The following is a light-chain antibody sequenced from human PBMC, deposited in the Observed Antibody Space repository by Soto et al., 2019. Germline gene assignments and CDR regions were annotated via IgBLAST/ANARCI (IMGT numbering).Light chain of an antibody. V-gene: IGLV2-14*03. Sequence: QSALTQPASVSRSPGQSMTISCTGTTSDIGGSKFVSWYQQHPGKAPKLMIYEVSNRPSGVSNRFSGSKSGNTASLTISGLQAEDEADYYCTSYISSSTSVVLGGGTKLTVL. CDR2: EVS. J-gene: IGLJ2*01. CDR3: TSYISSSTSVV. CDR1: TSDIGGSKF.